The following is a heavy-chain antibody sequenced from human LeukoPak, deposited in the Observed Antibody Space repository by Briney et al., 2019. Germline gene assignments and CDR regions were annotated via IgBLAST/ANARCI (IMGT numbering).Heavy chain of an antibody. V-gene: IGHV4-39*01. CDR2: ISMLLYYSGST. CDR1: GGSISSSSYY. D-gene: IGHD1-14*01. CDR3: ARHEWGITNAFDI. Sequence: SETLSLTCTVSGGSISSSSYYWGWICQPPGKGLEWIGSISMLLYYSGSTYYNPSLKSRVIISVDTSKDQFSLKLSSVTATDTAVYYCARHEWGITNAFDIWGQGAMVTVSS. J-gene: IGHJ3*02.